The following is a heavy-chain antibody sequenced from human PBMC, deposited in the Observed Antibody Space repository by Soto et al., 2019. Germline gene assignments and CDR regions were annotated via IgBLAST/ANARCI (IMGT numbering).Heavy chain of an antibody. Sequence: GGSLRLSCAASGFTFSDYYMSWIRQAPGKGLEWVSYISSSGSTIYYADSVKGRFTISRDNAKNSLYLQMNSLRAEDTAVYYCANSYGYDYYYMDVWGKGTTVTVSS. J-gene: IGHJ6*03. CDR3: ANSYGYDYYYMDV. CDR1: GFTFSDYY. V-gene: IGHV3-11*01. CDR2: ISSSGSTI. D-gene: IGHD5-18*01.